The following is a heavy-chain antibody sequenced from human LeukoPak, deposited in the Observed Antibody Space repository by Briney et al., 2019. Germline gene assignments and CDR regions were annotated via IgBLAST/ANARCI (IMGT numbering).Heavy chain of an antibody. CDR1: GGSIGSYY. V-gene: IGHV4-59*08. CDR2: IYYSGGT. CDR3: ARGGWYTWFDP. J-gene: IGHJ5*02. D-gene: IGHD6-19*01. Sequence: PSETLSVTCTVSGGSIGSYYWSWIRQSPGKGLEWIGYIYYSGGTNYNPSLKSRVTISVDTSKNQFSLKLSSVTAADTAVYYCARGGWYTWFDPWGQGTLVTVSS.